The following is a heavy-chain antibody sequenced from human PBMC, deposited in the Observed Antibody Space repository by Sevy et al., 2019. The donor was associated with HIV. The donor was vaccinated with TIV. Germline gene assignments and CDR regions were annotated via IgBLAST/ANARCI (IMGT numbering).Heavy chain of an antibody. Sequence: ASVKVSCKASGYTFTYYHITWVRQAPGQGPECMGRISPHNVDTNYTPKFQGRVTMITDKSTSTADMELRSLRSDDTAVYYCARAHCSGGRCYSLAYWGQGTLVTVSS. J-gene: IGHJ4*02. CDR2: ISPHNVDT. V-gene: IGHV1-18*01. CDR3: ARAHCSGGRCYSLAY. D-gene: IGHD2-15*01. CDR1: GYTFTYYH.